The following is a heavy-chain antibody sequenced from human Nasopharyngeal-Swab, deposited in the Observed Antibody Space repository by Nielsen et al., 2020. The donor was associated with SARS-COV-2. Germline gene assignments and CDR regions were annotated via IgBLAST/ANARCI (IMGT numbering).Heavy chain of an antibody. D-gene: IGHD4-17*01. CDR1: GFKFGDFN. V-gene: IGHV3-48*04. CDR3: ASVAVKDNYYIAMDV. CDR2: INSGGSNI. Sequence: GESLKISCAASGFKFGDFNMNWVRRAPGGGLEWLSYINSGGSNIKYADSVQGRFTISRDNAKNSLYLQMNSLRTDDTAVYYCASVAVKDNYYIAMDVWGQGTTVTVSS. J-gene: IGHJ6*02.